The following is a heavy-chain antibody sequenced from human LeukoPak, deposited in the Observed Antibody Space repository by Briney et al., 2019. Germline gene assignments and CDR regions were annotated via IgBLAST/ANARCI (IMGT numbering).Heavy chain of an antibody. Sequence: GGSLRLSCAASGFTFSSYSMNWVRQAPGKGLEWVSYISTIISTTYYADSVKGRFTMSRDNAKNSLYLQMNNLRVEDTAVYYCARGSYGDYINDFWGQGTLVTVPS. J-gene: IGHJ4*02. CDR2: ISTIISTT. V-gene: IGHV3-48*04. CDR1: GFTFSSYS. CDR3: ARGSYGDYINDF. D-gene: IGHD4-17*01.